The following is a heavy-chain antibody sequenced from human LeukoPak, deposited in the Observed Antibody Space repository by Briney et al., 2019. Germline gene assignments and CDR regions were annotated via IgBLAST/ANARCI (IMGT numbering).Heavy chain of an antibody. J-gene: IGHJ4*02. D-gene: IGHD4-17*01. V-gene: IGHV3-15*01. CDR3: TTDSQHIYGDYSDYFDY. CDR2: SKSKNDGGTT. CDR1: GFTFSNAW. Sequence: PGGYLRLSCAASGFTFSNAWMSWVRQAPGKGLEWVGRSKSKNDGGTTDYAAPVKGRFTISRDDSKNTLYLQMNSLKTEDTAVYYCTTDSQHIYGDYSDYFDYWGQGTLVTVSS.